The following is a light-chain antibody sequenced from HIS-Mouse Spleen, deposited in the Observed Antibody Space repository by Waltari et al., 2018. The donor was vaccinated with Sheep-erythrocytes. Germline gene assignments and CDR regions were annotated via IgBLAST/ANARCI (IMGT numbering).Light chain of an antibody. CDR1: QSISSS. CDR2: AAS. J-gene: IGKJ4*01. CDR3: QQSYSTPPLT. V-gene: IGKV1-39*01. Sequence: DIQMTQSPSSLSASVGNRVHITCRASQSISSSLNWYQPKPGKAPKLLIYAASSLQSGVPSRFSGSGSGTDFTLTISSLQPEDFATYYCQQSYSTPPLTFGGGTKVEIK.